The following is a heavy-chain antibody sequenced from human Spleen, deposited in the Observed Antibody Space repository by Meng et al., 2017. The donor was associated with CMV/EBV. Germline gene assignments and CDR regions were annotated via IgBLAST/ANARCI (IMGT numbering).Heavy chain of an antibody. J-gene: IGHJ6*02. CDR3: ARDYCSSTSCYDYYYGMDV. D-gene: IGHD2-2*01. V-gene: IGHV3-21*01. CDR2: ISSSSSYI. CDR1: GFTFSSHS. Sequence: GEPLKISCAVSGFTFSSHSMNWVRQAPGKGLEWVSSISSSSSYIYYADSVKGRFTISRDNAKNSLYLQMNSLRAEDTAVYYCARDYCSSTSCYDYYYGMDVWGQGTTVTVSS.